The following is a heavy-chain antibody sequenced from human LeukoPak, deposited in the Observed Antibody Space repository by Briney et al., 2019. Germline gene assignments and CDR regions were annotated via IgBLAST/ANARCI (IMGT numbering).Heavy chain of an antibody. CDR2: VTGTGGGT. V-gene: IGHV3-23*01. CDR3: AKEVLRFLEWLAGYDY. J-gene: IGHJ4*02. Sequence: GGSLRLSCAASGFTFSSYAMSWVRQLPGKGLERVSTVTGTGGGTYYADSVKGRFTISRDNSKNTLYLQMNSLRAEDTAIYYCAKEVLRFLEWLAGYDYWGQGTLVTVSS. CDR1: GFTFSSYA. D-gene: IGHD3-3*01.